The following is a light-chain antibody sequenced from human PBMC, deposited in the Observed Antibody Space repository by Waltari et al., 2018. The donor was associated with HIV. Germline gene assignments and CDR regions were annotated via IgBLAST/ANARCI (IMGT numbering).Light chain of an antibody. Sequence: QSALTQPASVSGSPGPSITISCPGTNSDVGGYNYVSWYQQHPGKAPKLMIYEVSNRPSGVSNRFSGSKSGNTASLTISGLQAEDEADYYCSSYTSSSTRVFGGGTNLTVL. V-gene: IGLV2-14*01. CDR3: SSYTSSSTRV. CDR1: NSDVGGYNY. J-gene: IGLJ3*02. CDR2: EVS.